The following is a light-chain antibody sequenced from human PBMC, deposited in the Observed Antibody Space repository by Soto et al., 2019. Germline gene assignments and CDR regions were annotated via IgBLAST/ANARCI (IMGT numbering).Light chain of an antibody. V-gene: IGLV2-11*01. Sequence: QSALTQPRSVSGSPGQSVTISCTGTSSDVGGYNYVSWYQQHPGKAPKLMIYDVSKRPSGVPDRFSGSKSGNTASLTISGLQAEDEADYYCCSYAGSYLWVFGGGTQLTVL. J-gene: IGLJ3*02. CDR3: CSYAGSYLWV. CDR1: SSDVGGYNY. CDR2: DVS.